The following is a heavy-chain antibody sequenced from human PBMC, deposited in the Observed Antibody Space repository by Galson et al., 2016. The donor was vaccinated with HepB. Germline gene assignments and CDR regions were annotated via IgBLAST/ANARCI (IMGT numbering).Heavy chain of an antibody. J-gene: IGHJ6*02. D-gene: IGHD3/OR15-3a*01. Sequence: SLRLSCAASGLSFSPYAVSWVRQAPGKGLEWVSALSGTRTITKYAASVKGRFTISSDNSKNTMYLQVNSLRAEDTAVYYCARGGLGNYYAYGMDVWGHGTTVTVSS. V-gene: IGHV3-23*01. CDR3: ARGGLGNYYAYGMDV. CDR1: GLSFSPYA. CDR2: LSGTRTIT.